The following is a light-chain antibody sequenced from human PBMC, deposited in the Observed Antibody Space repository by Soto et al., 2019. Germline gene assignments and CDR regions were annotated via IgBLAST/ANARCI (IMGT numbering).Light chain of an antibody. V-gene: IGLV2-14*01. CDR1: SSDVGGYNY. CDR2: DVS. Sequence: QSALTQPASVSGSPGQSITISCTGTSSDVGGYNYVSWYQQHPGKAPKLMIYDVSNRPSGVSNRFSGSKSGNTASLTISGLQAEDEADYYCISYTRTNTLYVVFGAGTQLNVL. J-gene: IGLJ2*01. CDR3: ISYTRTNTLYVV.